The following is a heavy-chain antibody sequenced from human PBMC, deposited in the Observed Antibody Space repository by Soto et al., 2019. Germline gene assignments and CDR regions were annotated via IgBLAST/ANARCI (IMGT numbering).Heavy chain of an antibody. CDR3: TGVPGWYGTGMFDF. CDR2: ISYNGNNK. CDR1: GFSFSNSA. Sequence: QVHLVESGGGVVQPGRSLRLTCIASGFSFSNSALHWVRQAPGKGLEWVALISYNGNNKYYADSVKGRFTISRDTSNNTLYLQMYSLRSEDTAVYYCTGVPGWYGTGMFDFWGQGTLVTVSS. J-gene: IGHJ4*02. V-gene: IGHV3-30-3*01. D-gene: IGHD6-19*01.